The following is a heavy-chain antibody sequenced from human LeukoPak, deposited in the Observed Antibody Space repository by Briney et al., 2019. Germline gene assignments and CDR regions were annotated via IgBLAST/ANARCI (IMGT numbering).Heavy chain of an antibody. CDR2: INPSGGST. V-gene: IGHV1-46*01. D-gene: IGHD3-22*01. J-gene: IGHJ4*02. Sequence: ASVKVSCKASGYTFTSYYMHWVRQAPGQGLEWMGIINPSGGSTSYAQKFQGRVTMTRDTSTSTVYMELSSLRSEDTAVYYRARSFYYDSSGYHYLDYWGQGTLVTVSS. CDR1: GYTFTSYY. CDR3: ARSFYYDSSGYHYLDY.